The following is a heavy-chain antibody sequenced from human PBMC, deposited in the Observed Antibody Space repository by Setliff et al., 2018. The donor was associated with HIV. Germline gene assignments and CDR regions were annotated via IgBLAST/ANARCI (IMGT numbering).Heavy chain of an antibody. CDR1: GGSISSGSYY. Sequence: LSLTCTVSGGSISSGSYYWTWIRQPAGKGLEWIGHIYTTGSTNYNPSLKSRVTISVDTSKNQLSLKLSSLTAADTAMYYCASVTLFVRFDFWGLGTLVTVSS. CDR2: IYTTGST. D-gene: IGHD3-10*02. J-gene: IGHJ4*02. CDR3: ASVTLFVRFDF. V-gene: IGHV4-61*09.